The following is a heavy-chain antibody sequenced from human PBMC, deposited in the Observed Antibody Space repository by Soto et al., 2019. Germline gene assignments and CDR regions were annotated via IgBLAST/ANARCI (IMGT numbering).Heavy chain of an antibody. V-gene: IGHV4-30-4*01. CDR3: ASLVRNNWSYYFDY. J-gene: IGHJ4*02. CDR1: GGSISSGDYY. CDR2: IYYSGST. Sequence: QVQLQESGPGLVKPSQTLSLTCTVSGGSISSGDYYWSWIRQPPGKGLEWIGYIYYSGSTYYNPSLKNRLTISVDTSKNQFSLKLSSVTAADTAVYYCASLVRNNWSYYFDYWGQGTLVTVSS. D-gene: IGHD1-1*01.